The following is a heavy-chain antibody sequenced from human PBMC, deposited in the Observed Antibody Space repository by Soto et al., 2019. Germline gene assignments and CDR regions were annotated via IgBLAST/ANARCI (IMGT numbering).Heavy chain of an antibody. Sequence: QVQLQQWGAGLLKPSETLSLTCAVYGGSFSGYYWSWIRQPPGKGLEWIGEINHSGSTNDNPSLKSRVTISVDTSKNQFSLKLSSVTAADTAVYYCARGYDRNFDYWGQGTLVTVSS. CDR3: ARGYDRNFDY. D-gene: IGHD3-22*01. V-gene: IGHV4-34*01. CDR2: INHSGST. CDR1: GGSFSGYY. J-gene: IGHJ4*02.